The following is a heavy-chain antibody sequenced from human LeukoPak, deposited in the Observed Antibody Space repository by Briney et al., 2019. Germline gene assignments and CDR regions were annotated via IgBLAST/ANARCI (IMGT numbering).Heavy chain of an antibody. CDR1: GFTFSSYG. Sequence: PGGSLRLSCAASGFTFSSYGMHWVRQAPGKGLEWVAVISYDGSNKYYADSVKGRFTISRDNSKNTLYLQMNSLRAEDTAVYYCAKARSGPIVPAAIRAFDIWGQGTMVTVSS. J-gene: IGHJ3*02. CDR3: AKARSGPIVPAAIRAFDI. V-gene: IGHV3-30*18. D-gene: IGHD2-2*02. CDR2: ISYDGSNK.